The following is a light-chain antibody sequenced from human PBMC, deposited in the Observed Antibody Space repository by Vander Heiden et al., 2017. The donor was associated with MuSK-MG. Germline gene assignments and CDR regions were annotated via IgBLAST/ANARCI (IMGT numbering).Light chain of an antibody. CDR1: SSNIGSNT. J-gene: IGLJ2*01. CDR3: GAWDDSRNGFVV. Sequence: QSVLTQPPSASGPPGQRVTISCSGSSSNIGSNTVNWYQQLPGTAPNLLIYSNNQRHSGGPDRFSGSKSGTSAALAISGLQAEEEADYYCGAWDDSRNGFVVFGGGTKLTVL. V-gene: IGLV1-44*01. CDR2: SNN.